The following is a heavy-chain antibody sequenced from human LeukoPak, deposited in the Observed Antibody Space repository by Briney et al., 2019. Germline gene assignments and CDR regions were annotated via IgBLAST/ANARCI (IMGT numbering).Heavy chain of an antibody. CDR3: ARAKNSDYYYVDY. D-gene: IGHD2-21*02. V-gene: IGHV3-48*02. CDR1: GFTFSNYN. Sequence: GASPRISCAAPGFTFSNYNMNWVSQAPGKGLEWVSYISSGRSAIYYADSVKGRFTISRDNAKNSLYLQMNSLRDEDTAVYYCARAKNSDYYYVDYWGQGTLVTVSS. CDR2: ISSGRSAI. J-gene: IGHJ4*02.